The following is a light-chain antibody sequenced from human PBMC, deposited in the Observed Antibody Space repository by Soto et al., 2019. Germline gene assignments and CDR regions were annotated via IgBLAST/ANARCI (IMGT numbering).Light chain of an antibody. CDR3: QHLNGYPRT. J-gene: IGKJ1*01. CDR2: AAS. CDR1: QAISSN. V-gene: IGKV1-9*01. Sequence: DIPLTQSPSLLPASVGDRVTITCRASQAISSNLAWYQQKPGKAPKLLVYAASTLQSGVPSRFSGGGSGTEFTLTISSLQPEDFATFFCQHLNGYPRTFGQGTKVEVK.